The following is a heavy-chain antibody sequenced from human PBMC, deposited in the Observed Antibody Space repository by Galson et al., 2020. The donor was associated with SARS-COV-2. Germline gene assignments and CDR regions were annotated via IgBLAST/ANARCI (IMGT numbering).Heavy chain of an antibody. CDR3: ARGNLGYCSSTSCYRRYYYYYMDV. J-gene: IGHJ6*03. D-gene: IGHD2-2*02. V-gene: IGHV4-34*01. CDR2: INHSGST. CDR1: GGSFSGYY. Sequence: SETLSLTCAVYGGSFSGYYWSWIRQPPGKGLEWIGEINHSGSTNYNPSLKSRVTISVDTSKNQFSLKLSSVTAADTAVYYCARGNLGYCSSTSCYRRYYYYYMDVWGKGTTVTVSS.